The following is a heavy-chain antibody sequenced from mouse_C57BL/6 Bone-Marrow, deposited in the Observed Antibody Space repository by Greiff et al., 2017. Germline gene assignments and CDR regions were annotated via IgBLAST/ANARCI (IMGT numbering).Heavy chain of an antibody. CDR2: ISSGGSYT. Sequence: EVKLVESGGDLVKPRGSLKLSCAASGFTFSSYGMSWVRQTPDKRLEWVATISSGGSYTYYPDSVKGQFTISRDNAKNTLYLQMSSLKSEDTAMYYCARGADYYFDYWGQGTTLTVSS. CDR3: ARGADYYFDY. CDR1: GFTFSSYG. V-gene: IGHV5-6*01. J-gene: IGHJ2*01.